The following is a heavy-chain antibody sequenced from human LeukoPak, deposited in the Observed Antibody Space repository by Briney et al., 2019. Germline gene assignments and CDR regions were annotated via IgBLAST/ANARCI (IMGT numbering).Heavy chain of an antibody. J-gene: IGHJ6*04. CDR3: AKDSNMVRGPLDV. CDR1: GFTFSNYW. V-gene: IGHV3-7*03. CDR2: IKQDGSEK. Sequence: GGSLRLSCAASGFTFSNYWMSWVRQAPGKGLEWVANIKQDGSEKYFMDSVKGRFTISRDNAKNSLYLQMNSLRAEDTALYYCAKDSNMVRGPLDVWGKGTTVTISS. D-gene: IGHD3-10*01.